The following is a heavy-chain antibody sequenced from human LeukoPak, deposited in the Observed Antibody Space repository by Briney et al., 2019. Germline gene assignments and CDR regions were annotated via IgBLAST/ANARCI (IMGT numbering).Heavy chain of an antibody. CDR2: IKYDGSQK. CDR3: VRGGPSTWS. J-gene: IGHJ5*02. CDR1: GFTFNRHW. Sequence: GGSLRLSCAASGFTFNRHWMSWVRQAPGKGLEWVATIKYDGSQKPNADSVKGRFTISRDDVKNTVYLQMNNLRAEDTAVYYCVRGGPSTWSWGQGTLVTVSS. D-gene: IGHD2-15*01. V-gene: IGHV3-7*01.